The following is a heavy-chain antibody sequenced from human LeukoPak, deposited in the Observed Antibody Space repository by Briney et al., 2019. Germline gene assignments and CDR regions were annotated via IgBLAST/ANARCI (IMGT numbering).Heavy chain of an antibody. J-gene: IGHJ3*02. CDR1: GYTFNSYD. D-gene: IGHD2-15*01. CDR3: ARDLIGGYCSGGSCHYDAFDI. V-gene: IGHV1-18*01. CDR2: ISAYNGNT. Sequence: ASVKVSCKASGYTFNSYDINWVRQATGQGLEWMGWISAYNGNTNYAQKLQGRVTMTTDTSTSTAYMELRSLRSDDTAVYYCARDLIGGYCSGGSCHYDAFDIWGQGTMVTVSS.